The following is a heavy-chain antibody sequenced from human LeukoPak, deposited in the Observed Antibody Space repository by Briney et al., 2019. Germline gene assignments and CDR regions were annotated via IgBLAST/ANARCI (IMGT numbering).Heavy chain of an antibody. CDR2: MNNDGRVI. V-gene: IGHV3-74*01. J-gene: IGHJ4*02. D-gene: IGHD3-16*01. CDR3: AREFEATGFWALDY. Sequence: GGSLRLSCTVSGLTFNNYWMHWVRQAPGKGLVWVSRMNNDGRVITYADSVKGRFTISRDNAKNTLYLQMNSLRAEDTAVYYCAREFEATGFWALDYWGQGTLVTASS. CDR1: GLTFNNYW.